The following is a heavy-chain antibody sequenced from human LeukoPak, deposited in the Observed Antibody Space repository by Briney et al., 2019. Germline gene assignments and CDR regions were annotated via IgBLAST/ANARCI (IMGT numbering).Heavy chain of an antibody. Sequence: GASVKVSFKASGYTFTEYYMHWVRQAPGRVFEWMGSMNPEGGDTYYSPEFQGRVTLTRDTSIKTAYMELNSLNSGGTAVYYCVRDIAPIGSWWFDPWGQGTLITVSP. CDR1: GYTFTEYY. CDR2: MNPEGGDT. V-gene: IGHV1-2*02. D-gene: IGHD2-15*01. CDR3: VRDIAPIGSWWFDP. J-gene: IGHJ5*02.